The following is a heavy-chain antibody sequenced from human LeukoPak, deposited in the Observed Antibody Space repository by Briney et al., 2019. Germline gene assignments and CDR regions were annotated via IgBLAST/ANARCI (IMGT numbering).Heavy chain of an antibody. CDR3: AREGNGAEYSDSSGYPDAFDI. D-gene: IGHD3-22*01. CDR2: INHSGST. J-gene: IGHJ3*02. Sequence: KPSETLSLTCTVSGGSISSSSYYWSWIRQPPGKGLEWIGEINHSGSTNYNPSLKSRVTISVDTSKNQFSLKLSSVTAADTAVYYCAREGNGAEYSDSSGYPDAFDIWGQGTMVTVSS. V-gene: IGHV4-39*07. CDR1: GGSISSSSYY.